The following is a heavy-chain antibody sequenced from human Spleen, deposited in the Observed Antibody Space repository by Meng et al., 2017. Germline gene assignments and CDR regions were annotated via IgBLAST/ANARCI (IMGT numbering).Heavy chain of an antibody. J-gene: IGHJ4*02. D-gene: IGHD1-26*01. Sequence: EVHLVESGGDLVRPGRSLRLSWAASGFYFNNAWMSWVRQAPGKGLEWVGRIKSNTDGGTAEYAAPVTGRLTISRDDSKSTLYLQMSGLRSDDTGVYYCTWDDKAVSDYWGQGTLVTVSS. CDR1: GFYFNNAW. V-gene: IGHV3-15*01. CDR3: TWDDKAVSDY. CDR2: IKSNTDGGTA.